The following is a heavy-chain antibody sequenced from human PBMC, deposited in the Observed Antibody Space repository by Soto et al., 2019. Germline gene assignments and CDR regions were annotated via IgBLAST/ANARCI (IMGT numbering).Heavy chain of an antibody. Sequence: EVQLVQSGGGLVQPGGPLRISCTPSGFTLSNWMSWARQAPGKGLEWVANIREEGSEIQYVDSVKGRFTISRDTAKNSLYLEMNRPGVEETAVYYCAGPRAVTSGWDRWGQGTLVTVSS. J-gene: IGHJ5*02. D-gene: IGHD4-17*01. V-gene: IGHV3-7*01. CDR2: IREEGSEI. CDR3: AGPRAVTSGWDR. CDR1: GFTLSNW.